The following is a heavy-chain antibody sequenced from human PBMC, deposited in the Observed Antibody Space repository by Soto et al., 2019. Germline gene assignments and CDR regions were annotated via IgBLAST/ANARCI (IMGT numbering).Heavy chain of an antibody. V-gene: IGHV3-30-3*01. D-gene: IGHD5-12*01. Sequence: QVQLVESGGGVVQPGRSLRLSCAASGFTFSSYAMHWVRQAPGKGLEWVAVISYDGSNKYYADSVKGRFTISRDNSKNTLYLQMNILRAEDTAVYYCARDGSGYDTQGYYGMDVWGQGTTVTVSS. J-gene: IGHJ6*02. CDR1: GFTFSSYA. CDR2: ISYDGSNK. CDR3: ARDGSGYDTQGYYGMDV.